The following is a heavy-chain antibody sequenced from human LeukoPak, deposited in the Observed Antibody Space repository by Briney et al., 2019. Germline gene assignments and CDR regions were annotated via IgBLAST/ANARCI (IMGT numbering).Heavy chain of an antibody. CDR3: AKDKGYEEVSFDY. J-gene: IGHJ4*02. CDR1: GFTFSSYE. CDR2: IGESGSTT. V-gene: IGHV3-48*03. Sequence: GGSLRLSCAASGFTFSSYEMNWVRQAPGKGLEWVSHIGESGSTTHYADSVKGRFTISRDNSKNSLYLQMNSLRTEDTALYYCAKDKGYEEVSFDYWGQGTLVTVSS. D-gene: IGHD5-12*01.